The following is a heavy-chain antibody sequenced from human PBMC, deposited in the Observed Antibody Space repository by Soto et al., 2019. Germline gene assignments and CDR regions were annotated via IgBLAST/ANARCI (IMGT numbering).Heavy chain of an antibody. V-gene: IGHV4-59*08. D-gene: IGHD1-26*01. CDR1: GGSISSYY. Sequence: SETLSLTCTVSGGSISSYYWSWIRQPPGKGLEWIGYIYYSGSTNYNPSLKSRVTISVDTSKNQFSLKLSPVTAADTAVYYCARRGGSYSLYWYFDLWGRGTLVTVSS. J-gene: IGHJ2*01. CDR2: IYYSGST. CDR3: ARRGGSYSLYWYFDL.